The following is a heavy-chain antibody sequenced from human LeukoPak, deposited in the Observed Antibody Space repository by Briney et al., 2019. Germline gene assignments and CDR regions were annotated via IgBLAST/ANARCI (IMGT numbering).Heavy chain of an antibody. CDR3: ARGYDFWSGYPDAFDI. CDR1: GFTFSSYW. J-gene: IGHJ3*02. D-gene: IGHD3-3*01. Sequence: GGSLRLSCAASGFTFSSYWMSWVRQAPGKGLEWVANIKQDGSEEYYVDSVKGRFTISRDNAKNSLYLQMNSLRAEDTAVYYCARGYDFWSGYPDAFDIWGQGTMVTVSS. CDR2: IKQDGSEE. V-gene: IGHV3-7*01.